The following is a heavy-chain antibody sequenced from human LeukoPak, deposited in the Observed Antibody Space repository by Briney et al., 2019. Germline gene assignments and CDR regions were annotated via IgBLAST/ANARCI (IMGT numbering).Heavy chain of an antibody. Sequence: QPGGSLRLSCAASGFTFSSYGMHWVRQAPGKGLEWVAVIWYDGSNKYYADSVKGRFTISRDNSKNTLYLQMNSLRAEDTAVYYCARSDCSSTSCPFYYYYYGMDVWGQGTTVTVSS. CDR1: GFTFSSYG. CDR2: IWYDGSNK. V-gene: IGHV3-33*01. D-gene: IGHD2-2*01. J-gene: IGHJ6*02. CDR3: ARSDCSSTSCPFYYYYYGMDV.